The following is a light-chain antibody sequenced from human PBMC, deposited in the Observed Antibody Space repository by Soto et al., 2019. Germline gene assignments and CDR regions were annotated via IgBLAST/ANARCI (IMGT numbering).Light chain of an antibody. V-gene: IGKV3-15*01. J-gene: IGKJ4*01. CDR2: GAS. CDR3: QQYNNWPPLT. CDR1: QSVSSN. Sequence: EIVMTQSPATLSVSPGDRPTLSCRASQSVSSNLAWYQQKPGQAPRLLIYGASTRATGIPARFIGSGSGTEFTLTISSLQSEDFAVYYCQQYNNWPPLTFGGGTKVEIK.